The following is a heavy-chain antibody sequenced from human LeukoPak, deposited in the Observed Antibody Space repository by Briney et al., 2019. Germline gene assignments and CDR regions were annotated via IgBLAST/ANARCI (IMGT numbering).Heavy chain of an antibody. V-gene: IGHV3-23*01. Sequence: GGSLRLSCAASGFTFSSYAMSWVRQAPGKGLEWVSAISGSGGSTYYADSVKGRFTISRDNSKNTLYLQMNSLRAEDTAVYYCARDENFYGGYYYYGMDVWGQGTTVTVSS. CDR3: ARDENFYGGYYYYGMDV. J-gene: IGHJ6*02. CDR2: ISGSGGST. D-gene: IGHD4-17*01. CDR1: GFTFSSYA.